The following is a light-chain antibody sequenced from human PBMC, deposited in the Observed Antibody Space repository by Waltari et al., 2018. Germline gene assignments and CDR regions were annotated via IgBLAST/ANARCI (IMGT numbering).Light chain of an antibody. Sequence: DVVMTQSPLSLPVTLGQPASISCKSSQSLVHSDGNTHLNWFQQRPGQSPRRLIYRVSNRDSGVPDRFSGRGSGTDFTLKISRVEADDVGVYYCMQGTHWPYTFGQGTKLDIK. V-gene: IGKV2-30*02. J-gene: IGKJ2*01. CDR2: RVS. CDR1: QSLVHSDGNTH. CDR3: MQGTHWPYT.